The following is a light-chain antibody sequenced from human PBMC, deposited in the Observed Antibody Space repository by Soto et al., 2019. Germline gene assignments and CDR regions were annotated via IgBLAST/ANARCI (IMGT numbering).Light chain of an antibody. V-gene: IGKV3-11*01. Sequence: EVVLTQSPVTLSLSPGERATLSCRASQSFRRLFAWYQQKPGQAPRLLIYDAYNRAPAIPPRFSGSGSGTDFTLTISSLEPEDSAVYYCQQRHMWPITFGQGTRLEIK. J-gene: IGKJ5*01. CDR3: QQRHMWPIT. CDR1: QSFRRL. CDR2: DAY.